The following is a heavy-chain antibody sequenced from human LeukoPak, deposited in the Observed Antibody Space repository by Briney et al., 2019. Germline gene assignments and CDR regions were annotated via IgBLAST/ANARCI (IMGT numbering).Heavy chain of an antibody. V-gene: IGHV3-23*01. Sequence: GESLKISCAASGFTFSSYAMSWVRQAPGKGLEWVSAISGSGGSTYYADSVKGRFTISRDNSKNTLYLQMNSLRAEDTAVYYCAKDAVMYYDFWRGYYFSSYYFDYWGQGTLVTVSS. CDR2: ISGSGGST. CDR1: GFTFSSYA. CDR3: AKDAVMYYDFWRGYYFSSYYFDY. D-gene: IGHD3-3*01. J-gene: IGHJ4*02.